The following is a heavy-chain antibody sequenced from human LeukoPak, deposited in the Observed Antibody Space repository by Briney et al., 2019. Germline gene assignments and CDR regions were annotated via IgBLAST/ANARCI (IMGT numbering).Heavy chain of an antibody. CDR3: ARAPKSISYSASGNPPDY. V-gene: IGHV1-2*02. Sequence: ASVKVSCKASGYTFTGYYMHWVRQAPGQGLEWMGWINPNSGDTNYAQKFHGRVTMTRDTSISTAYMELSRLRSDDTAVYYCARAPKSISYSASGNPPDYWGQGTLVTVSS. J-gene: IGHJ4*02. CDR2: INPNSGDT. CDR1: GYTFTGYY. D-gene: IGHD3-10*01.